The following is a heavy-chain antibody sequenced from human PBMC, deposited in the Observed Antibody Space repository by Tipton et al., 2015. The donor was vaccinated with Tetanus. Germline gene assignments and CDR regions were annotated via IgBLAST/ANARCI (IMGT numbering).Heavy chain of an antibody. CDR3: AEGRRFCSSNSCHEYYFDS. CDR1: GGSISSPNYY. D-gene: IGHD2-2*01. Sequence: TLSLTCTVSGGSISSPNYYWGWIRQPPGKGMEWIGSVYYSGSTYYNPSLKSRVTLSVDTAKNQFSMQLNSVTAADTAVYYCAEGRRFCSSNSCHEYYFDSWGRGTLVTVSS. V-gene: IGHV4-39*01. J-gene: IGHJ4*02. CDR2: VYYSGST.